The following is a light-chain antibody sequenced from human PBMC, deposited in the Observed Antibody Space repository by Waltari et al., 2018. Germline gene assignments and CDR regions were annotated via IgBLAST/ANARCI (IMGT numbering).Light chain of an antibody. CDR1: SSDVASYNC. CDR2: DVS. Sequence: SALTQPASVSGSRGQSLTISFPGTSSDVASYNCVPWYQQHPGKAPKLMIYDVSKRPSGVSNRFSGSKSGNTASLTISGLQAEDEADYYCTSYTSSNTYVFGTGTKVTVL. J-gene: IGLJ1*01. CDR3: TSYTSSNTYV. V-gene: IGLV2-14*01.